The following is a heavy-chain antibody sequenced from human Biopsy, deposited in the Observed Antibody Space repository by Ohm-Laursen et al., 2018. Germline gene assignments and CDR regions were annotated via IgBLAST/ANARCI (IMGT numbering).Heavy chain of an antibody. CDR1: GGSLSGYF. CDR3: ARGRGWGNTYFRSFDY. V-gene: IGHV4-59*01. Sequence: PGTLSLTCTVSGGSLSGYFWSWIRQPPGKGLEWIGHNQNSGSTNYNLSLKSRVTISADTSKNQFSLKLSSVTAADTAMYYCARGRGWGNTYFRSFDYWGQGTLVTVSS. CDR2: NQNSGST. J-gene: IGHJ4*02. D-gene: IGHD3-9*01.